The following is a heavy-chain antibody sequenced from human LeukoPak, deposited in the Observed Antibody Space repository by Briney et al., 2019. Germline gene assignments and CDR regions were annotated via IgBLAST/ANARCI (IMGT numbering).Heavy chain of an antibody. V-gene: IGHV4-4*07. D-gene: IGHD1-26*01. CDR3: AREVLRIVGALPNWYFDL. Sequence: PSETLSLTCTVSGGSISSYYWSWIRQPAGKGLEWIGRIYTSGSTNYSPSLKSRVTMSVDTSKNQFSLKLRSVTAADTAVYYCAREVLRIVGALPNWYFDLWGRGTLVTVSS. CDR1: GGSISSYY. J-gene: IGHJ2*01. CDR2: IYTSGST.